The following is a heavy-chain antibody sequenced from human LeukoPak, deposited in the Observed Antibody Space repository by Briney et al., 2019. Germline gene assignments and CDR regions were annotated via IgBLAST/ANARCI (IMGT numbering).Heavy chain of an antibody. J-gene: IGHJ4*02. CDR2: ISYDGSNK. Sequence: GGSLRLSCAASELTGSHNYVSWVRQAPGKGLEWVAVISYDGSNKYYADSVKGRFTISRDNSKNTLYLQMNSLRAEDTAVYYCARDLYDSSGYYGYWGQGTLVTVSS. V-gene: IGHV3-30-3*01. CDR1: ELTGSHNY. CDR3: ARDLYDSSGYYGY. D-gene: IGHD3-22*01.